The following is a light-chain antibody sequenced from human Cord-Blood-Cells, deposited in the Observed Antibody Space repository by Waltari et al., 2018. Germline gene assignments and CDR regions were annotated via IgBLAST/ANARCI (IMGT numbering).Light chain of an antibody. CDR2: AAS. J-gene: IGKJ4*01. CDR1: QGISSY. V-gene: IGKV1-9*01. CDR3: QQLNSYPPLT. Sequence: DIQLSQSLSCLSACVGDRVTTSCRASQGISSYLAWYQQKPGKAPKLLIYAASTLQSGVPSRFSGSGSGTEVTLTISSLQPEDFATYYCQQLNSYPPLTFGGGTKVEIK.